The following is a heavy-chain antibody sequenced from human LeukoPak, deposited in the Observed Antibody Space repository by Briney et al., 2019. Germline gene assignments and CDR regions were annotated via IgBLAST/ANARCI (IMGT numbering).Heavy chain of an antibody. CDR1: GYSISSGYY. J-gene: IGHJ4*02. D-gene: IGHD3-10*01. CDR2: IYHSGST. Sequence: SETLSLTCTVSGYSISSGYYWGWIRQPPGKGLEWIGRIYHSGSTYYNPSLKSRVTISVDTSKNQFSLKLSSVTAADTAVYYCARDGALYYWGEGTLVTVSS. CDR3: ARDGALYY. V-gene: IGHV4-38-2*02.